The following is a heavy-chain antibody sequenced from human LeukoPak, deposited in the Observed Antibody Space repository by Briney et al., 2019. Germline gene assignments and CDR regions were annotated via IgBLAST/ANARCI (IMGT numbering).Heavy chain of an antibody. Sequence: SETLSLTCTVSGGSISSYYWSWIRQPPGQGLEWIGYIYTSGSTNYNPSLKSRVTISVDTSKNQFSLKLSSVTAADPAVYYCARGRAVVPAYYFDYWGQGTLVTVSS. CDR2: IYTSGST. CDR1: GGSISSYY. V-gene: IGHV4-4*09. J-gene: IGHJ4*02. D-gene: IGHD2-2*01. CDR3: ARGRAVVPAYYFDY.